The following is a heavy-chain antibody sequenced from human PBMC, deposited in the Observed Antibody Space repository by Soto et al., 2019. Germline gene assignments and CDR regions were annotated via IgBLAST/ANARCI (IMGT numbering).Heavy chain of an antibody. Sequence: GGSLRLSCAASGFTFSSYSMNWVRQAPGKGLEWVSYISSSSSTIYYADSVKGQFTISRDNAKNSLYLQMNSLRDEDTAVYYCARIDSSGWWDWFDPWGQGTLVTVSS. CDR1: GFTFSSYS. CDR2: ISSSSSTI. J-gene: IGHJ5*02. D-gene: IGHD6-19*01. V-gene: IGHV3-48*02. CDR3: ARIDSSGWWDWFDP.